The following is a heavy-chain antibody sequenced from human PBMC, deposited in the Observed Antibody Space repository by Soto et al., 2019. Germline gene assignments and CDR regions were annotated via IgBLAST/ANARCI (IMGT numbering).Heavy chain of an antibody. V-gene: IGHV3-23*01. CDR3: AKDHSGRVLWFGESYPDY. D-gene: IGHD3-10*01. J-gene: IGHJ4*01. CDR1: GCTFSSYA. Sequence: GWLRRAGSASGCTFSSYAMSLVRQAAGMGLDLVSVISVSGGSRYYADSVKGRVSISRDNCNNKLYLQMNSLRGEDTAVYYSAKDHSGRVLWFGESYPDYWRHGTLVTVS. CDR2: ISVSGGSR.